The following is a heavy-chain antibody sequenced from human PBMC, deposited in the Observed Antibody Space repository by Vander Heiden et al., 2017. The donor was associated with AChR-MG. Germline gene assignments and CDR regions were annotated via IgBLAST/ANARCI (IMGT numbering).Heavy chain of an antibody. J-gene: IGHJ4*01. Sequence: EVQLVESGGGLVKPGGSLRLSCAASGFTFSSYSMNWVRQAPGKGLEWVSSISSSSSYIYYADSVKGRFTISRDNAKNSLYLQMNSLRAEDTAVYYCARDIREYSSSSLGYWVHGSLVTVSS. CDR3: ARDIREYSSSSLGY. V-gene: IGHV3-21*01. CDR2: ISSSSSYI. D-gene: IGHD6-6*01. CDR1: GFTFSSYS.